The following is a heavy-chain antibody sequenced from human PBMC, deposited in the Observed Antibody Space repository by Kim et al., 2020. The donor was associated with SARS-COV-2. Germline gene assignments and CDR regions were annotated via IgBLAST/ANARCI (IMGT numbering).Heavy chain of an antibody. V-gene: IGHV1-69*13. D-gene: IGHD2-2*01. J-gene: IGHJ5*02. CDR1: GGTFSSYA. CDR3: ARDYCSSTSCYDYWFDP. Sequence: SVKVSCKASGGTFSSYAISWVRQAPGQGLEWMGGIIPIFGTANYAQKFQGRVTITADESTSTAYMELSSLRSEDTAVYYCARDYCSSTSCYDYWFDPWGQGTLVTVSS. CDR2: IIPIFGTA.